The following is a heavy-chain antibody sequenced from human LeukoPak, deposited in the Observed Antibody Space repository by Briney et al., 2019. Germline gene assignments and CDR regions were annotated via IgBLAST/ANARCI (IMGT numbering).Heavy chain of an antibody. V-gene: IGHV4-39*01. Sequence: SETLSLTXTVSGGSISSSSYYWGWIRQPPGKGLEWIGSIYYSGSTYYNPSLKSRVTISVDTSKNQFSLKLSSVTAADTAVYYCARLSGCFDYWGQGTLVTVSS. CDR1: GGSISSSSYY. CDR2: IYYSGST. D-gene: IGHD6-25*01. CDR3: ARLSGCFDY. J-gene: IGHJ4*02.